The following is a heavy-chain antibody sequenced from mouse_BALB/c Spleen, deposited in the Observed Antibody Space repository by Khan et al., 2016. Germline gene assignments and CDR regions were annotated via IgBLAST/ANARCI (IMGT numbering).Heavy chain of an antibody. CDR1: GYTFTSYW. D-gene: IGHD2-10*02. V-gene: IGHV1-7*01. Sequence: QVQLKESEAELAKPGASVKMSCKASGYTFTSYWMHWVKQRPGQGLEWIGYINPSTGYTEYNQKFKDKATLTADKSSSTAYMQLSSLTSEDSAVYYCAAYGNYVTWFAYWGQGTLVTVSA. CDR2: INPSTGYT. CDR3: AAYGNYVTWFAY. J-gene: IGHJ3*01.